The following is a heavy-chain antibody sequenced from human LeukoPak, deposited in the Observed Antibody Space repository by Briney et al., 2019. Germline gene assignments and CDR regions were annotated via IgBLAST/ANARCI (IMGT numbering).Heavy chain of an antibody. Sequence: PGGSLRLSCAASGFTVSNNYLHWVRQAPGKGLEWVSVIYSGGTTYYANSVKGRFAISRDNSKNTLYLQMNSLRAEDTAVYYCARGENYYDSSGYSPPLGYFDLWGRGTLVTVSS. CDR3: ARGENYYDSSGYSPPLGYFDL. V-gene: IGHV3-66*02. CDR2: IYSGGTT. J-gene: IGHJ2*01. D-gene: IGHD3-22*01. CDR1: GFTVSNNY.